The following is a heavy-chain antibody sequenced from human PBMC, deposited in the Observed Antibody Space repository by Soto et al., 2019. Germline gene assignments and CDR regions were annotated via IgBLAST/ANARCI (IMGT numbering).Heavy chain of an antibody. CDR1: GFTFSSYA. D-gene: IGHD3-3*01. CDR3: ARGEEGKTILANSFDY. Sequence: GGSLRLSRAASGFTFSSYAMHWVRHAPAKGQEWVTVISYDGSNNYYADSVKGRLTISRDNSKNTLYLQMNSLRAEDTAVYYCARGEEGKTILANSFDYWGQGTLVTVS. CDR2: ISYDGSNN. V-gene: IGHV3-30-3*01. J-gene: IGHJ4*02.